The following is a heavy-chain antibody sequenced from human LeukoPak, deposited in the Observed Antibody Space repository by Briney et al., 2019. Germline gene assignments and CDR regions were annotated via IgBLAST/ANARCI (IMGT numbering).Heavy chain of an antibody. CDR3: VRKKATMIRGVVVLERTQIPEAN. CDR1: GFTVSDNY. V-gene: IGHV3-53*01. CDR2: IYSGGST. J-gene: IGHJ4*01. D-gene: IGHD3-10*01. Sequence: PGGSLRLSCAASGFTVSDNYMSWVRQAPGKGLEWVSVIYSGGSTKYADSVKGRFTISRDNSKSTLYLQMSSLRAEDTAVYYCVRKKATMIRGVVVLERTQIPEANWGHGTLVTVFS.